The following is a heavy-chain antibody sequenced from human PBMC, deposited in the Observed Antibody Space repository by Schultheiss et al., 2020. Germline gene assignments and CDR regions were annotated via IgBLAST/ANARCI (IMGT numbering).Heavy chain of an antibody. J-gene: IGHJ5*02. Sequence: ASVKVSCKASGYTFTGYYMHWVRQAPGQGLEWMGIINPSGGSTSYAQKFQGRVTMTRDTSTSTVYMELSSLRSEDTAVYYCARGLMQWLFASGWFDPWGQGTLVTVSS. D-gene: IGHD6-19*01. V-gene: IGHV1-46*01. CDR3: ARGLMQWLFASGWFDP. CDR2: INPSGGST. CDR1: GYTFTGYY.